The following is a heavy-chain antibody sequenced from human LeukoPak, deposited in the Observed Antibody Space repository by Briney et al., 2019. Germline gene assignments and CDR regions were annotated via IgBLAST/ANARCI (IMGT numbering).Heavy chain of an antibody. J-gene: IGHJ4*02. Sequence: SQTLSLTCAISGDSVSSNSATWNWIRQSPSRGLEWLGRTYYRSKWYNDYAVSVKSRITISPDTSKNQFSLQLNSVTPEDTAVYYCARQGGLGWLTLDYWGQGTLVTVSS. V-gene: IGHV6-1*01. D-gene: IGHD2-21*01. CDR1: GDSVSSNSAT. CDR2: TYYRSKWYN. CDR3: ARQGGLGWLTLDY.